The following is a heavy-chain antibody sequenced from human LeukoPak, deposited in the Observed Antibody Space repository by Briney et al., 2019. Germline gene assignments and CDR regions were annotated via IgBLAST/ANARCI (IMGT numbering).Heavy chain of an antibody. CDR1: GYTFTSYG. CDR2: ISAYNGNT. D-gene: IGHD6-19*01. CDR3: ATDDIAVAGTNFDY. Sequence: GASVKVSCKASGYTFTSYGISWVRQAPGQGLEWMGWISAYNGNTNYAHHLQGRVTMTTDTSTSTAYMGLRSLRSDDTAVYFCATDDIAVAGTNFDYWGQGTLVTVSS. J-gene: IGHJ4*02. V-gene: IGHV1-18*01.